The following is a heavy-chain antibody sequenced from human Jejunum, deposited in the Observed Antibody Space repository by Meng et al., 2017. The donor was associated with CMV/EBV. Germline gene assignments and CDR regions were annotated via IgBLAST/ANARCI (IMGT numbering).Heavy chain of an antibody. CDR3: AKDRSFTVRGYFDY. J-gene: IGHJ4*02. V-gene: IGHV3-23*01. CDR1: GFTFSSSA. D-gene: IGHD4-11*01. Sequence: GFTFSSSAMSWVRQAPGKGLEWVSAITGTAGSTFYADSVKGRFTISRDNSKNTLYLQMNSLRAEDTAVYYCAKDRSFTVRGYFDYWGQGTRVTVSS. CDR2: ITGTAGST.